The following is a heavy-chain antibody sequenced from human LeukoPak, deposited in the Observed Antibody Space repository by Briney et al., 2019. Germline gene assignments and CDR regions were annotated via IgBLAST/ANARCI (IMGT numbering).Heavy chain of an antibody. CDR2: ITESGDNT. D-gene: IGHD1-26*01. V-gene: IGHV3-23*01. J-gene: IGHJ4*02. CDR3: ATDYTPYVGASAD. Sequence: GGSLRLSCAASGFTFSSSAMTWVRQTPGKGLEWVSTITESGDNTHYTESVKGRFTFSRDNSRNTMYLQMNSLRAEDTAIYYCATDYTPYVGASADWGQGTLVTVSS. CDR1: GFTFSSSA.